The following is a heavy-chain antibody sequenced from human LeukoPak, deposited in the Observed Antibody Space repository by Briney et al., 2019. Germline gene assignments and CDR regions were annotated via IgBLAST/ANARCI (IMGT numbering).Heavy chain of an antibody. Sequence: GGSLRLSCAASGFTFSSYSMNWVRQAPGKGLEWVSSISSSSSYIYYADSVKGRFTISRDNAKNALYLQMNSLRAEDTAVYYCAREIVVVPAAMFDYWGQGTLVTVSS. CDR2: ISSSSSYI. D-gene: IGHD2-2*01. CDR3: AREIVVVPAAMFDY. J-gene: IGHJ4*02. CDR1: GFTFSSYS. V-gene: IGHV3-21*01.